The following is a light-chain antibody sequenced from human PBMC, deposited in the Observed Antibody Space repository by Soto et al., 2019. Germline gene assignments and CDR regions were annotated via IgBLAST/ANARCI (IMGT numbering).Light chain of an antibody. V-gene: IGLV2-14*01. CDR3: SSYTSRYTWV. Sequence: QSALTQPASVSGSPGQSITISCTGTSSDIGSHNFVSWHQQHPGKAPKFMIYGVSTRPSGVSNRFSGSKSGNTASLTNSGLQEDDEADYYCSSYTSRYTWVVGGGTKLTVL. J-gene: IGLJ3*02. CDR1: SSDIGSHNF. CDR2: GVS.